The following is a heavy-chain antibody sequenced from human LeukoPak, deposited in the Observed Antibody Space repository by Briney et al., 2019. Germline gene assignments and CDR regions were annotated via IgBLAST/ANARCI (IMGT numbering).Heavy chain of an antibody. Sequence: SETLSLTCTVSGGSITSSSHYWGWIRQPPGKGLEWIGSIYYSGDTYYNPSLKSRVTISVDTSKSQFSLRLSSVTAADTAVYYCAKNGQSGFSFDPWGQGTLVTVSS. CDR3: AKNGQSGFSFDP. J-gene: IGHJ5*02. V-gene: IGHV4-39*01. D-gene: IGHD3-3*01. CDR1: GGSITSSSHY. CDR2: IYYSGDT.